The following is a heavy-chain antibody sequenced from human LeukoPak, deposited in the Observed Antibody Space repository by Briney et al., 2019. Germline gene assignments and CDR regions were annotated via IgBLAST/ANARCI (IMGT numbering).Heavy chain of an antibody. CDR1: GFTFTTFW. CDR2: IKQDGSER. D-gene: IGHD3-16*02. J-gene: IGHJ4*02. CDR3: GGRGGKLSLDY. Sequence: GGSLRLSCAASGFTFTTFWMSWVRQAPGKGLEWVANIKQDGSERYYVDSVKGRFTISRDNAKNSLYLQMNSLRAEDTGVYYCGGRGGKLSLDYGGKGPLVTVS. V-gene: IGHV3-7*01.